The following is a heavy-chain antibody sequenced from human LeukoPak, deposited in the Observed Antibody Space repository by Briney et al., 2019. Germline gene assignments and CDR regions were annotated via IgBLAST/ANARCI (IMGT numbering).Heavy chain of an antibody. CDR1: GFTFSSFA. D-gene: IGHD4-17*01. CDR3: AKVRVYGDYAFDI. J-gene: IGHJ3*02. Sequence: GGSLRLSCAASGFTFSSFAMSWVRQAPGKGLEWVSASTTSGNTYYVDSVKGRFTISRDESKNSLYLQMNSLRIEDTAVYYCAKVRVYGDYAFDIWGQGTMVTVSS. CDR2: STTSGNT. V-gene: IGHV3-23*01.